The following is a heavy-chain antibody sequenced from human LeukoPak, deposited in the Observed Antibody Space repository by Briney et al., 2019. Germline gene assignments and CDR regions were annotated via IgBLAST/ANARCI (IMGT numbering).Heavy chain of an antibody. J-gene: IGHJ4*02. D-gene: IGHD1-1*01. Sequence: GGSLRLSCAASGFTFNNYAMSWVRQAPGKGLEWVSAISDNGGDTKYADSVKGRFTISRDNSKNTLYLQMNSLRVEDTAIYYCGKDWKLDYWGQGALVTVSS. CDR2: ISDNGGDT. CDR3: GKDWKLDY. CDR1: GFTFNNYA. V-gene: IGHV3-23*01.